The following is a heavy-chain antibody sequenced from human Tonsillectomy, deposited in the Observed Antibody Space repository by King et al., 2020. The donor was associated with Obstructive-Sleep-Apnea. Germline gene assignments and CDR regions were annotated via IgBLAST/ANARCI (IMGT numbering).Heavy chain of an antibody. V-gene: IGHV1-2*02. J-gene: IGHJ4*02. Sequence: QLVQSGAEVKKPGASVKVSCKASGYTFTGYYIHWVRQAPGQGLEWMGWISPNSGSTKYAQKFQDRVTMTRDTSISTAYMDLSKLRSDDTAIYYCARDMSAYDSTSPAYWGQGSLVTVSS. CDR2: ISPNSGST. CDR1: GYTFTGYY. CDR3: ARDMSAYDSTSPAY. D-gene: IGHD3-10*01.